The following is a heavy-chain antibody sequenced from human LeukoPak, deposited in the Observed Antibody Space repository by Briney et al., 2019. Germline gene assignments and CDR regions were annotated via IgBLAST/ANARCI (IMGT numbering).Heavy chain of an antibody. CDR2: ISYDGSDK. CDR3: ARLPRLYSGRPSAPFDY. Sequence: GGSLRLSCEASGFIFSSYDMHWVRQAPGKGLEWVAVISYDGSDKYYADSVKGRFTISRDNAKNSLFLEMNSLRAGDTAVYYCARLPRLYSGRPSAPFDYWGQGTLVTVSS. J-gene: IGHJ4*02. D-gene: IGHD1-26*01. V-gene: IGHV3-30*04. CDR1: GFIFSSYD.